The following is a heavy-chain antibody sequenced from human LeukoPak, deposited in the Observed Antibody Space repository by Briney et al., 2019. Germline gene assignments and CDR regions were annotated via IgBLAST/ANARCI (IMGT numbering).Heavy chain of an antibody. Sequence: EASVKVSCKASGGTFSSYAISWVRQAPGQGLEWMGGIIPIFGTANYAQKFQGRVTITADESTSTAYMELSSLRSEDTAVYYCARDLTSHYFDYWGQGTLVTVSS. CDR2: IIPIFGTA. CDR3: ARDLTSHYFDY. J-gene: IGHJ4*02. CDR1: GGTFSSYA. V-gene: IGHV1-69*13. D-gene: IGHD2-2*01.